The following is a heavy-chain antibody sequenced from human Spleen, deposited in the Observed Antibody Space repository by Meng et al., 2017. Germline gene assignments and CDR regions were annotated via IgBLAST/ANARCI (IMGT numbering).Heavy chain of an antibody. Sequence: QVQLQQWGAGLLKPSETLSLTCAVYGESFSGYYWSWIRQPPGKGLEWIGHISYSGSIYYSPSLKSRVTISLDTSKNQFSLRLRSVTAADTAVYYCARGTDSWGQGTLVTVSS. CDR3: ARGTDS. CDR2: ISYSGSI. J-gene: IGHJ4*02. V-gene: IGHV4-34*01. CDR1: GESFSGYY.